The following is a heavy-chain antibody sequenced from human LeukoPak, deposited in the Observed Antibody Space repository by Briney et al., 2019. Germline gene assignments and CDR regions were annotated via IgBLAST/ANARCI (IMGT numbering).Heavy chain of an antibody. J-gene: IGHJ3*02. CDR1: GGSISSYY. CDR3: ARSVFPGIAVAGRLDAFDI. D-gene: IGHD6-19*01. Sequence: SETLSLTCTVSGGSISSYYWSWIRQPPGKGLEWIGSIYYSGSTNYNPSLKSRVTISVDTSKNQFSLKLSSVTAADTAVYYCARSVFPGIAVAGRLDAFDIWGQGTMVTVSS. CDR2: IYYSGST. V-gene: IGHV4-59*08.